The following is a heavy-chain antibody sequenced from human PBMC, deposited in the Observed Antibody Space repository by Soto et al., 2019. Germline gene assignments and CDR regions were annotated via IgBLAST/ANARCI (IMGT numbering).Heavy chain of an antibody. V-gene: IGHV3-49*03. CDR3: TRGMYTAYETAPLFFYF. CDR1: GFTFGAYA. CDR2: SRSKGYGGTT. Sequence: LRLSCTTSGFTFGAYALSWFRQAPGKGLEWVGFSRSKGYGGTTEFAASVRGRFTISRDDSNSIAYLQMNSLKTEDTAVYYCTRGMYTAYETAPLFFYFWGQGTLVTVSS. J-gene: IGHJ4*02. D-gene: IGHD5-12*01.